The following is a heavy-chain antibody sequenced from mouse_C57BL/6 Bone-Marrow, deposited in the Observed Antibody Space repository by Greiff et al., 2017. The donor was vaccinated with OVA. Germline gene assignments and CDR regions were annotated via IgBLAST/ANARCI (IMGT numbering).Heavy chain of an antibody. CDR1: GYAFTNYL. V-gene: IGHV1-54*01. CDR3: ARPSYYGRAMDY. Sequence: QVQLQQSGAELVRPGTSVKVSCKASGYAFTNYLIEWVKQRPGQGLEWIGVLNPGSGGTNYNEKFKCKATLTADKSSSTAYMQLSSLTSEDSAVYFCARPSYYGRAMDYWGQGTSVTVSS. J-gene: IGHJ4*01. D-gene: IGHD2-10*01. CDR2: LNPGSGGT.